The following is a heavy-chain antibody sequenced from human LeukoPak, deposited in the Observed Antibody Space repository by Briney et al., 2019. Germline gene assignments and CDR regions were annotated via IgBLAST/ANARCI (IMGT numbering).Heavy chain of an antibody. CDR2: VHPSGSM. J-gene: IGHJ4*02. CDR1: GGSISGGSHY. D-gene: IGHD5-24*01. V-gene: IGHV4-39*07. Sequence: SETLSLTCTVSGGSISGGSHYWGWIRQPPGKGLEWIGEVHPSGSMNYNPSVESRVTISVDTSKNQFSLNLSSVTAADTAMYYCARGRDAYKGGIYWGQGTLVTVSP. CDR3: ARGRDAYKGGIY.